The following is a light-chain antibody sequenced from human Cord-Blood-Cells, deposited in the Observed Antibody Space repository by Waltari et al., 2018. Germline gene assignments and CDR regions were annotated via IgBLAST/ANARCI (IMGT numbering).Light chain of an antibody. CDR2: EVS. J-gene: IGLJ3*02. CDR3: SSYTSSSTWV. CDR1: SSDVSGYNY. Sequence: QSALTQPASVSGSPGQSITISCTGTSSDVSGYNYVSWYQQHPGKAPKLMIYEVSNRPSGVSNRVSGSKSGNTASLTISGLQAEDEADYYCSSYTSSSTWVFGGGTKLTVL. V-gene: IGLV2-14*01.